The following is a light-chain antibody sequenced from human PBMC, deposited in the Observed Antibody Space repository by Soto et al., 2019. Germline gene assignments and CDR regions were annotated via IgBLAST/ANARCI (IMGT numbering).Light chain of an antibody. Sequence: QSALTQPASVSGSPGQSITISCTGTSSDVGGYNYISWYQHHPGKAPKVMIYDVSKRPSGVPDRFSGSKSGTTASLTISGLQAEDEADYYCCSYAGSYTFVFGVGTKVTVL. J-gene: IGLJ1*01. CDR1: SSDVGGYNY. V-gene: IGLV2-11*01. CDR2: DVS. CDR3: CSYAGSYTFV.